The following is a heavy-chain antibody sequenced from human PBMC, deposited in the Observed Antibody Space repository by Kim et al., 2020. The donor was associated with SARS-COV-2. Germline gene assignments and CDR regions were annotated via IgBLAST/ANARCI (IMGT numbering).Heavy chain of an antibody. CDR3: ARGGGYSRGWKQATS. D-gene: IGHD6-19*01. J-gene: IGHJ5*02. CDR2: INTNTGDP. V-gene: IGHV7-4-1*02. CDR1: GYTFTYYR. Sequence: ASVKVSCKASGYTFTYYRMNWVRQAPGQGLEWMGWINTNTGDPTYAQGFTGRFVFSMDTSVSTAYLQMSSLRAEDTAVYYCARGGGYSRGWKQATSCGQGALLTLSS.